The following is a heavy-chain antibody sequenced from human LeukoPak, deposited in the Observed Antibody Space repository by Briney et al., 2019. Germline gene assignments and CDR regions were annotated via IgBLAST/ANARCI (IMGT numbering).Heavy chain of an antibody. CDR1: GFTFSSYG. D-gene: IGHD3-22*01. V-gene: IGHV3-30*02. CDR3: ARDPWGVDSSGYYFDY. CDR2: IRYDGSNK. Sequence: PGGSLRLSRAASGFTFSSYGMHWVRQAPGKGLEWVAFIRYDGSNKYYADSVKGRFTISRDNAKKSLYLQMNSLRAEDTAVYYCARDPWGVDSSGYYFDYWGQGTLVTVSS. J-gene: IGHJ4*02.